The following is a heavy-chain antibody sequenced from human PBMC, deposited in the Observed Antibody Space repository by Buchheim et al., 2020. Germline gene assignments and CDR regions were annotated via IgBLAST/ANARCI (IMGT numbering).Heavy chain of an antibody. CDR1: GGTFSSYA. J-gene: IGHJ6*02. Sequence: QVQLVQSGAEVKKPGSSVKVSCKASGGTFSSYAISWVRQAPGQGLEWMGGIIPIFGTANYVQKFQGRVTITADESTSTAYMELSSLRSEDTAVYYCARDQGDCSSTSCQPLPYYGMDVWGQGTT. D-gene: IGHD2-2*01. CDR2: IIPIFGTA. CDR3: ARDQGDCSSTSCQPLPYYGMDV. V-gene: IGHV1-69*01.